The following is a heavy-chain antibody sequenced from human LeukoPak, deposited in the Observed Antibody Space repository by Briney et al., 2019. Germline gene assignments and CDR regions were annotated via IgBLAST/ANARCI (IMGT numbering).Heavy chain of an antibody. CDR2: ISAGGADT. Sequence: GGSLRLSCAVSGFTFSNYAMSWVRQAPGKGLEWVSLISAGGADTYYADSVKGRFTISKDNSKNTLYLQMNSLRAEDTAVYYCASQKNGASDYWGQGTLVTVSS. CDR3: ASQKNGASDY. J-gene: IGHJ4*02. V-gene: IGHV3-23*01. CDR1: GFTFSNYA. D-gene: IGHD1-1*01.